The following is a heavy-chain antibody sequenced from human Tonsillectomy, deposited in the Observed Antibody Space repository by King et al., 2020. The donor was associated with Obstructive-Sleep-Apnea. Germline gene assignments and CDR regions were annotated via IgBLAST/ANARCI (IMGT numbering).Heavy chain of an antibody. CDR2: ISSDGNNK. Sequence: VQLVESGGGVVHPGRSLRLSCATSGFSFSRHGMQWVRQAPGKGLEWVAVISSDGNNKHYADSVKGRITISRDSSKRTMYLQMNSLRPEDTAVYYCAKGNRGQYDYYGVDVWGQGTTVTVSS. J-gene: IGHJ6*02. CDR1: GFSFSRHG. D-gene: IGHD3-10*01. CDR3: AKGNRGQYDYYGVDV. V-gene: IGHV3-30*18.